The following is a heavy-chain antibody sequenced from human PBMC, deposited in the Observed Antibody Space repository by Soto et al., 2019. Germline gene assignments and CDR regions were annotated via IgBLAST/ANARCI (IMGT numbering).Heavy chain of an antibody. J-gene: IGHJ4*02. D-gene: IGHD3-3*01. V-gene: IGHV4-61*05. CDR1: GGSISSKSYS. CDR3: ARGVVLDPIDY. CDR2: IYYSGST. Sequence: SETLSLTCSVSGGSISSKSYSWGWIRQPPGKGLEWIGYIYYSGSTNYNPSLKSRVAISVDTSKNQFSLKLSSVTAADTAVYYCARGVVLDPIDYWGQGTLVTVSS.